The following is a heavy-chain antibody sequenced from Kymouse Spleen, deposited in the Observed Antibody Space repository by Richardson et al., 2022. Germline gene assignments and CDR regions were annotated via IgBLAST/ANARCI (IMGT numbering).Heavy chain of an antibody. CDR1: GFTFSNAW. J-gene: IGHJ3*02. Sequence: EVQLVESGGGLVKPGGSLRLSCAASGFTFSNAWMSWVRQAPGKGLEWVGRIKSKTDGGTTDYAAPVKGRFTISRDDSKNTLYLQMNSLKTEDTAVYYCTTDRYNWNRNAFDIWGQGTMVTVSS. V-gene: IGHV3-15*01. CDR3: TTDRYNWNRNAFDI. CDR2: IKSKTDGGTT. D-gene: IGHD1-20*01,IGHD1-7*01.